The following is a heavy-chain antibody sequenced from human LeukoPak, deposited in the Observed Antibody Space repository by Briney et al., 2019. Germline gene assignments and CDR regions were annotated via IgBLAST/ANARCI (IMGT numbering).Heavy chain of an antibody. CDR1: GFTFDDHG. D-gene: IGHD4-23*01. CDR3: AKDLGNDYYNYGMDV. J-gene: IGHJ6*02. V-gene: IGHV3-43*02. CDR2: ISADGGRT. Sequence: GWSLRLSCTASGFTFDDHGMHWVRQAPGKGLEWVSVISADGGRTRYADSVKGRFTISRDNFRNSLYLQMNSLRTDDTALYYCAKDLGNDYYNYGMDVWGQGTTATVSS.